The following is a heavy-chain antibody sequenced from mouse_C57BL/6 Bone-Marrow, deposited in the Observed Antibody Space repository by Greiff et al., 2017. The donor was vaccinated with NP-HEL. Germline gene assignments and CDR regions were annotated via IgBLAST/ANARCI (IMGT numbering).Heavy chain of an antibody. V-gene: IGHV1-64*01. J-gene: IGHJ2*01. D-gene: IGHD1-1*01. Sequence: QVQLKQPGAELVKPGASVKLSCKASGYTFTSYWMHWVKQRPGQGLEWIGMIHPNSGSTNYNEKFKSKATLTVDKSSSTAYMQLSSLTSEDSAVYYCARNPSGSTFDYWGQGTTLTVSS. CDR1: GYTFTSYW. CDR3: ARNPSGSTFDY. CDR2: IHPNSGST.